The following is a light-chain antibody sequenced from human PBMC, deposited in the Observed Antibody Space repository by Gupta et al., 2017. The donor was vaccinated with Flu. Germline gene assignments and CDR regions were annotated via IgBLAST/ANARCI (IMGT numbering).Light chain of an antibody. CDR2: KDT. Sequence: ALGTTARITCGGYKIGTRNVHWYQQKPGQAPLLVIFKDTTRAAGSPERFSGSNSGNTATLTISRAQGEDEDDYDCQVGDTSAYVFGTGTRVTVL. CDR3: QVGDTSAYV. J-gene: IGLJ1*01. CDR1: KIGTRN. V-gene: IGLV3-9*01.